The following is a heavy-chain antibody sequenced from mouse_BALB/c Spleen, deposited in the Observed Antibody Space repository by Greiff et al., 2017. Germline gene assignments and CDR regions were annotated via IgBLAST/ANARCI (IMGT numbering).Heavy chain of an antibody. CDR2: ISSGSSTI. CDR1: GFTFSSFG. Sequence: EVMLVESGGGLVQPGGSRKLSCAASGFTFSSFGMHWVRQAPEKGLEWVAYISSGSSTIYYADTVKGRFTISRDNPKNTLFLQMTSLRSEDTAMYYCARSGGSSPYYFDYWGQGTTLTVSS. V-gene: IGHV5-17*02. D-gene: IGHD1-1*01. J-gene: IGHJ2*01. CDR3: ARSGGSSPYYFDY.